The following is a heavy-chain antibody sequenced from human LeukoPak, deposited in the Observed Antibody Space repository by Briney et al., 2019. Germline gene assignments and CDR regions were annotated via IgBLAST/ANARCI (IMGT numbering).Heavy chain of an antibody. CDR3: ARDLPKDIVVVPAAVNLDY. CDR1: GGTFSSYA. J-gene: IGHJ4*02. Sequence: GASVKVSCKASGGTFSSYAIGWVRQAPGQGLEWMGWINPNSGGTNYAQKLQGRVTMTTDTSTSTAYMELRSLRSDDTAVYYCARDLPKDIVVVPAAVNLDYWGQGTLVTVSS. V-gene: IGHV1-18*01. CDR2: INPNSGGT. D-gene: IGHD2-2*01.